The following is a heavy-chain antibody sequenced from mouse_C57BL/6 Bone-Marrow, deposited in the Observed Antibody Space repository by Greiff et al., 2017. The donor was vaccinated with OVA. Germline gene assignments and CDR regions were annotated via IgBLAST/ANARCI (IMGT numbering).Heavy chain of an antibody. CDR3: AREPTGAFDY. CDR2: IYPGDGDT. V-gene: IGHV1-82*01. CDR1: GYAFSSSW. Sequence: QVQLQQSGPELVKPGASVKISCKASGYAFSSSWMNWVKQRPGKGLEWIGRIYPGDGDTNYNGKVKGKATLTAEKSSSTAYMQLSSLTSEDSAVYFCAREPTGAFDYWGQGTTLTVSS. D-gene: IGHD4-1*02. J-gene: IGHJ2*01.